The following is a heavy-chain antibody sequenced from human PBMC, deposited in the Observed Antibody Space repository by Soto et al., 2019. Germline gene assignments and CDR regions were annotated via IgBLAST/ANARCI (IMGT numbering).Heavy chain of an antibody. CDR1: GFTFSSYS. CDR2: ISSSSSYI. CDR3: ASVTRLGYCSGGSCYPDDY. D-gene: IGHD2-15*01. Sequence: GGSLRLSCAASGFTFSSYSMNWVRQAPGKGLEWVSSISSSSSYIYYADSVKGRFTISRDNAKNSLYLQMNSLRAEDTAVYYCASVTRLGYCSGGSCYPDDYWGQGTLVTVSS. V-gene: IGHV3-21*01. J-gene: IGHJ4*02.